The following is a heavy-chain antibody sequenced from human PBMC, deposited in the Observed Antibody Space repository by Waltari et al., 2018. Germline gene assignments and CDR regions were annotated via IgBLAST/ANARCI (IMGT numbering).Heavy chain of an antibody. CDR2: TYYRSDWST. D-gene: IGHD6-13*01. Sequence: HVQLQQSGPGLVKPSQTLSLTCAISGDSVSSDSAAWNWIRQSPSRGLEWLGRTYYRSDWSTDYAGSVKSRIIISLDTTKNQFSLHLNSVTPEDTAMYYCAKESGSSWSPLDYWGQGSLVTVSS. CDR1: GDSVSSDSAA. V-gene: IGHV6-1*01. CDR3: AKESGSSWSPLDY. J-gene: IGHJ4*02.